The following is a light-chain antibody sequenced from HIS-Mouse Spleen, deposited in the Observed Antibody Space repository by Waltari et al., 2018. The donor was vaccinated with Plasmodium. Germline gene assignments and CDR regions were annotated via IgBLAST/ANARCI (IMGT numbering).Light chain of an antibody. CDR1: QRISSY. CDR2: AAS. V-gene: IGKV1-39*01. CDR3: QQSYSTWT. J-gene: IGKJ1*01. Sequence: DIQMTHSPSSLSASVGDIVTIKCRASQRISSYLNWYQQKPGKAPNLLIYAASSLQSGVPSRFSGSGSGTDFTLTISSLQPEDFATCYCQQSYSTWTFGQGTKVEIK.